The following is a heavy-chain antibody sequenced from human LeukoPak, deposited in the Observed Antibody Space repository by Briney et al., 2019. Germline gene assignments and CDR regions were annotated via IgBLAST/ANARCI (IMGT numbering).Heavy chain of an antibody. D-gene: IGHD3-22*01. Sequence: GASEKVSCKASGYTFTSYGISWVRQAPGQGLEWMGWISAYNGNTNYAQKLQGRVTMTTDTSTSTAYMELRSLRSDDTAVYYCARDLFYYDSSGPFDYWGQGTLVTVSS. CDR2: ISAYNGNT. CDR3: ARDLFYYDSSGPFDY. CDR1: GYTFTSYG. J-gene: IGHJ4*02. V-gene: IGHV1-18*01.